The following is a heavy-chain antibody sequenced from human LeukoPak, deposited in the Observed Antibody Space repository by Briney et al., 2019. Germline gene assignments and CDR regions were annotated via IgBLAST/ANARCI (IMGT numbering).Heavy chain of an antibody. CDR3: VRRRASYYDSSGYPMPFDY. CDR2: ISSNGRST. D-gene: IGHD3-22*01. Sequence: PGRSLRLSCAASGFTLSSYGMHWVRQAPGKGLEYVSAISSNGRSTYYADSVKGRFTISRDNSKSTLYLQMSSLRADDTAVYHCVRRRASYYDSSGYPMPFDYWGQGILVTVSS. CDR1: GFTLSSYG. J-gene: IGHJ4*02. V-gene: IGHV3-64D*09.